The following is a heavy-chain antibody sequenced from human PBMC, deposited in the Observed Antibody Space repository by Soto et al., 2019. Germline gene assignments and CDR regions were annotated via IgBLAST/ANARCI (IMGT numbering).Heavy chain of an antibody. CDR2: IYPGDSDT. V-gene: IGHV5-51*01. CDR3: ARHVSIAAAGRAFDI. Sequence: GESLKISCKGSGYSFTSYWIGWVRQMPGKGLEWMGIIYPGDSDTRYSPSFQGQATISADKSISTAYLQWSSLKASDTAMYYCARHVSIAAAGRAFDIWGQGTMVTVS. J-gene: IGHJ3*02. D-gene: IGHD6-13*01. CDR1: GYSFTSYW.